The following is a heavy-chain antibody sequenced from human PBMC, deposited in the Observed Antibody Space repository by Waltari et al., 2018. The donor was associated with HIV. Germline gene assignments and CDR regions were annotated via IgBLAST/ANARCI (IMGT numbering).Heavy chain of an antibody. CDR2: ISAYNGNT. D-gene: IGHD2-2*01. Sequence: QAQLAQSGAEVKKPGASVKVSCKASGYTFTSYGISWVRQAPGQGLEWLGWISAYNGNTNEAQKLQGRVTMTTDTATSTAYMELRSLRSDDTAVYYCARVGCSSASCYSGWFDPWGQGTLVTVSS. V-gene: IGHV1-18*01. CDR3: ARVGCSSASCYSGWFDP. CDR1: GYTFTSYG. J-gene: IGHJ5*02.